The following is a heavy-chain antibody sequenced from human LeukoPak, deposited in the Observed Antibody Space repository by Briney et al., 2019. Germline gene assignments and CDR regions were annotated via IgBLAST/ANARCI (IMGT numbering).Heavy chain of an antibody. CDR3: GGGSWLLDY. J-gene: IGHJ4*02. V-gene: IGHV3-74*01. CDR1: GFRFRTDW. D-gene: IGHD1-26*01. CDR2: INSDGGTT. Sequence: GGSLRLSCVASGFRFRTDWMNWVRQAPRKGLEWVSRINSDGGTTTYADSVKGRFTVSRDNAKNTLYLQMNSLRAEDTAVYYCGGGSWLLDYWGQGTLVTVSS.